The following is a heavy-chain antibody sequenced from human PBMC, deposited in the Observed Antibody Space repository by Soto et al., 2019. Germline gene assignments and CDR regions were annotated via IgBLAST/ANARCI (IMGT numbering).Heavy chain of an antibody. J-gene: IGHJ4*02. CDR2: INPGGGRT. CDR3: ATSIAAAGAFDY. Sequence: ASVKVSCKASGYTFTNYYIHWVRQAPGQGLEWMGIINPGGGRTNYAQKFQGRVTMTRDTSTSTVYLELSSLRSGDTAVYYCATSIAAAGAFDYWGQGTLVPVSS. D-gene: IGHD6-13*01. V-gene: IGHV1-46*01. CDR1: GYTFTNYY.